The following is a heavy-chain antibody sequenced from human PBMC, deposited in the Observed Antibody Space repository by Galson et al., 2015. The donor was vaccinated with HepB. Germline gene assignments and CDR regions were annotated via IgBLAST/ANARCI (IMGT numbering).Heavy chain of an antibody. CDR1: GDSVSSNSAA. J-gene: IGHJ6*02. CDR2: TYYRAKWYN. D-gene: IGHD2-15*01. Sequence: CAISGDSVSSNSAAWYWIRQSPSRGLEWLGRTYYRAKWYNDYAVSERGRITINPDTSKNQFSLHLNFVTPEDTAVYYCARVAGTIYYYGMDVWGQGTTVTVSS. V-gene: IGHV6-1*01. CDR3: ARVAGTIYYYGMDV.